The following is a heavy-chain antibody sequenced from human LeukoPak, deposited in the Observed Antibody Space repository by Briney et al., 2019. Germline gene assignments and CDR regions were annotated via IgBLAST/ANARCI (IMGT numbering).Heavy chain of an antibody. Sequence: GGSLRLSCAASGFTFSNYAMTWVRQAPGKGLEWVSTLSGSGGSTYFGDSVKGRFTISRDNSKNRLYLKMNGLRAEDTGVYYCAKEATVTPGNVNWFDTWGQGTLVTVSS. D-gene: IGHD4-17*01. V-gene: IGHV3-23*01. CDR3: AKEATVTPGNVNWFDT. CDR2: LSGSGGST. J-gene: IGHJ5*02. CDR1: GFTFSNYA.